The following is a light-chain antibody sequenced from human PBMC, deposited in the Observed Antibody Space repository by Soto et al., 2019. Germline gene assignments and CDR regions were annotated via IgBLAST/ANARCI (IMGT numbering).Light chain of an antibody. CDR1: QTISSW. CDR2: DAS. CDR3: HQYYKWPLT. J-gene: IGKJ4*01. Sequence: DIQMTQSPSTLSGSVGDRVTITCRASQTISSWLAWYQQKPGKAPKLLIYDASTRATDIPARFSGSGSGTDFTLTISSLLSEDFAVYYCHQYYKWPLTFGGGTKVDIK. V-gene: IGKV1-5*01.